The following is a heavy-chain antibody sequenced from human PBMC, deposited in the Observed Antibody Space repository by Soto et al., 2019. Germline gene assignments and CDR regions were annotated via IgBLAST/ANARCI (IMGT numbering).Heavy chain of an antibody. J-gene: IGHJ4*02. CDR3: ARDRPFDY. CDR1: GFTFSSYA. CDR2: ISYDGSNK. Sequence: GGSLRLSCAASGFTFSSYAMHWVRQAPGKGLEWVAVISYDGSNKYYADSVKGRFTISRDNSKNTLYLQMNSLRAEDTAVYYCARDRPFDYWGQGTLVTVSS. V-gene: IGHV3-30-3*01.